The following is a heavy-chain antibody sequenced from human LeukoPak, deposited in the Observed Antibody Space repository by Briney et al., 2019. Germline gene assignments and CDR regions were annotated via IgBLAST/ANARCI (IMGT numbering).Heavy chain of an antibody. CDR3: AKEGSGCSWSSFDY. Sequence: GTSLRLSCAASGFNFNNHAMHWVRQAPGKGLEWVAVISYSETRIHYADSVKGRLTISRDNSKNTLFLQMDSLTADDTAVYYCAKEGSGCSWSSFDYWGQGTLVTVSS. CDR2: ISYSETRI. CDR1: GFNFNNHA. J-gene: IGHJ4*02. V-gene: IGHV3-30*01. D-gene: IGHD6-13*01.